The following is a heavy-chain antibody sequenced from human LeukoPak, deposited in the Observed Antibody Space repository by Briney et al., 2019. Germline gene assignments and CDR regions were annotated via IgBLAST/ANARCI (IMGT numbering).Heavy chain of an antibody. CDR3: ARELATVTTLVFDY. Sequence: ASVKVSCKASGYTFTGYYMHWVRQAPGQGLEWMGWIKPNSGGTNYAQKFQRRVTMTRDTSISTAYMELSRLRSDDTAVYYCARELATVTTLVFDYWGQGTLVTVSS. D-gene: IGHD4-17*01. V-gene: IGHV1-2*02. J-gene: IGHJ4*02. CDR1: GYTFTGYY. CDR2: IKPNSGGT.